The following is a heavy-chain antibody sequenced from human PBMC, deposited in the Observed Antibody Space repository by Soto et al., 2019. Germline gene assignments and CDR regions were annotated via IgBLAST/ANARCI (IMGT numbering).Heavy chain of an antibody. D-gene: IGHD3-10*01. J-gene: IGHJ4*02. Sequence: PSETLSLTCAVYGGSFSGYYWSWIRQPPGKGLEWIGEINHSGSTNYNPSLKSRVTISVDTSKNQFSLKLSSVTAADTAVYYCARGPRGSMALFDYWGQGTLVTVSS. CDR2: INHSGST. V-gene: IGHV4-34*01. CDR1: GGSFSGYY. CDR3: ARGPRGSMALFDY.